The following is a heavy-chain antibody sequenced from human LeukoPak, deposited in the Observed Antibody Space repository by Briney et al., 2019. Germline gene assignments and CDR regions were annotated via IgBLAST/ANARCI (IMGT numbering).Heavy chain of an antibody. V-gene: IGHV3-23*01. CDR2: IGGSGGST. D-gene: IGHD3-22*01. Sequence: GGSLRLSCAASGITFSSYAMTWVRQAPGKGLEWVSGIGGSGGSTYFADSVKGRFTISRDNSKNTLYLQMNSLRAADTAVYYCAKAMTVGVLDAFDIWGPGTMVTVSS. CDR3: AKAMTVGVLDAFDI. J-gene: IGHJ3*02. CDR1: GITFSSYA.